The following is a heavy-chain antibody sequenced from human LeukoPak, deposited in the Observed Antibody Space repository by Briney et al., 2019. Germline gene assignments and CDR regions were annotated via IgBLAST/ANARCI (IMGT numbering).Heavy chain of an antibody. V-gene: IGHV3-48*03. CDR1: GFTFSSYE. Sequence: GGSLRLSCAASGFTFSSYEMNWVRQAPGKGLEWVSNISSSGSTIFYADSVKGRFTISRDNAKNSLYLQMRSRRAEDTAVYYCARGCSGGSCYSDYYYYYMDVWGKGTTVTISS. CDR3: ARGCSGGSCYSDYYYYYMDV. D-gene: IGHD2-15*01. J-gene: IGHJ6*03. CDR2: ISSSGSTI.